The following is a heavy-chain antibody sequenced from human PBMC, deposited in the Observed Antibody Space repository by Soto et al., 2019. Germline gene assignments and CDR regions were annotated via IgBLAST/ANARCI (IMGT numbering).Heavy chain of an antibody. CDR3: ARDPSPIPTYCSGGSCYSFDY. V-gene: IGHV1-18*01. Sequence: ASVKVSCKASGYTFTSYGISWVRQAPGQGLEWMGWISAYNGNTNYAQKLQGRVTMTTDTSTSTAYMELRSLRSDDTAVYYCARDPSPIPTYCSGGSCYSFDYWGQGTLVTVSS. D-gene: IGHD2-15*01. CDR1: GYTFTSYG. J-gene: IGHJ4*02. CDR2: ISAYNGNT.